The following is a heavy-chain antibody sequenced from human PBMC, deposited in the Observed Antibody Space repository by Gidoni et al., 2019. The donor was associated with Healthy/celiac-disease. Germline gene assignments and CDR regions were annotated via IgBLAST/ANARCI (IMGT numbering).Heavy chain of an antibody. CDR3: AKSGSWLGFDY. CDR1: GFTFSSYA. V-gene: IGHV3-23*01. D-gene: IGHD1-26*01. CDR2: ISGSGGST. J-gene: IGHJ4*02. Sequence: SGFTFSSYALSWVRQAPGNGLEWVSAISGSGGSTYYADSVKGRFTISRDNSKNTLYLQMNSLRAEDTAVYYCAKSGSWLGFDYWGQGTLVTVSS.